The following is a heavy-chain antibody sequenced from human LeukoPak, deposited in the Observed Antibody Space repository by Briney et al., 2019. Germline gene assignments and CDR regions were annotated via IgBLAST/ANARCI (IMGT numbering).Heavy chain of an antibody. CDR3: ARESGDCSSTSCSNWFDP. Sequence: KPSETLSLTCAVYGGSFSGYYWSWIRQPPGKGLEWIGYIYHSGSTYYNPSLKSRVTISVDRSKNQFSLKLSSVTAADTAVYYCARESGDCSSTSCSNWFDPWGQGTLVTVSS. J-gene: IGHJ5*02. CDR1: GGSFSGYY. D-gene: IGHD2-2*01. CDR2: IYHSGST. V-gene: IGHV4-30-2*01.